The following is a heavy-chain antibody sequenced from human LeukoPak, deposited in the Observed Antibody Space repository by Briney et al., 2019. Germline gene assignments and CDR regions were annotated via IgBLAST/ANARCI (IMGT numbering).Heavy chain of an antibody. CDR2: IYASGNT. CDR3: AADMAPTDPYNWFDP. Sequence: GGSLRLSCAASGFTVSSIYMSWVRQAPGKGLEWLSLIYASGNTYYADSVRGRFTISRDNSKNTVYLQMDSLRAEDTAVYYCAADMAPTDPYNWFDPWGQGTLVTVSS. D-gene: IGHD1-1*01. CDR1: GFTVSSIY. J-gene: IGHJ5*02. V-gene: IGHV3-53*01.